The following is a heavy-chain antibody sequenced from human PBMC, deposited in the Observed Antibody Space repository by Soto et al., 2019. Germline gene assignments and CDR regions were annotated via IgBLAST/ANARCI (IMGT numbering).Heavy chain of an antibody. Sequence: QVQLVQSRAEVKRPGSSVKVSCKASGGTFNSYAVSWVRQAPGQGLEWIGGIIPMFGTTKYAQKFQGRVTITADKSTSTAYMELSSLKSEDMAIFYCARARSNYAFNYALDVWGQGTAVIVSS. V-gene: IGHV1-69*06. CDR1: GGTFNSYA. CDR3: ARARSNYAFNYALDV. CDR2: IIPMFGTT. D-gene: IGHD1-26*01. J-gene: IGHJ6*02.